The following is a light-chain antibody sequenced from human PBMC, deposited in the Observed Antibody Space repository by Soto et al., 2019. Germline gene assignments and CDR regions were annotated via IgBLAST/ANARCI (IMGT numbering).Light chain of an antibody. Sequence: QSVLAQPPSVSGSPGQSVTISCTGTSTDFVSYNRVSWYQQPPGTAPKLMIYEVSKRPSGVPDRFSGSKSGNTASLTISGLQAADEADYYCSLYTSENAYVYGTAPKVTVL. J-gene: IGLJ1*01. V-gene: IGLV2-18*01. CDR1: STDFVSYNR. CDR2: EVS. CDR3: SLYTSENAYV.